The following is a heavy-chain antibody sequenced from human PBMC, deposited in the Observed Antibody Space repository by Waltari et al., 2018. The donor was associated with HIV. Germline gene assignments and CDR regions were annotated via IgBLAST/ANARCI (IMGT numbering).Heavy chain of an antibody. J-gene: IGHJ4*02. V-gene: IGHV4-39*01. CDR2: LYYSGTA. CDR1: GASISSRSYY. CDR3: ARLRFHSLYYFDS. D-gene: IGHD3-16*01. Sequence: QLHLQESGPGLVKPSETLSLTCRVSGASISSRSYYWAWIRQPPGTGLGWIGALYYSGTAYYNPSVKSRVSASLDASKNELSLKLTSVTATDTALYYCARLRFHSLYYFDSWGPGILVTVSS.